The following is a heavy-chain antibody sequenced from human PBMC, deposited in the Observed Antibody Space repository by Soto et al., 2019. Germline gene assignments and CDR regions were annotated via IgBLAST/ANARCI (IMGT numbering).Heavy chain of an antibody. Sequence: PSETLSLTCTVSGGSISSGDYCWSWIRQPPGKGLEWIGYIYYSGSTYYNPSLKSRVTISVDTSKNQFSLKLSSVTAADTAVYYCARGYYDSSGYYHGWFDPWGQGTLVTVSS. V-gene: IGHV4-30-4*01. J-gene: IGHJ5*02. CDR3: ARGYYDSSGYYHGWFDP. CDR1: GGSISSGDYC. D-gene: IGHD3-22*01. CDR2: IYYSGST.